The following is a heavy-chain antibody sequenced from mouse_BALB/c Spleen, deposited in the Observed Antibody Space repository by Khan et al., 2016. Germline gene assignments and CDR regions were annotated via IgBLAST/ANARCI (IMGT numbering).Heavy chain of an antibody. CDR2: IDPANGNT. CDR3: ARAPDEYYGGFAY. V-gene: IGHV14-3*02. D-gene: IGHD1-1*01. Sequence: VQLKESGAELVKPGASVKLSCTASGFNIKDTYMHWVKQRPEQGLEWIGRIDPANGNTKYDPKFQGKATITADTSSNTAYLQLSSLTSEDTAVDYCARAPDEYYGGFAYWGQGTLVTVSA. J-gene: IGHJ3*01. CDR1: GFNIKDTY.